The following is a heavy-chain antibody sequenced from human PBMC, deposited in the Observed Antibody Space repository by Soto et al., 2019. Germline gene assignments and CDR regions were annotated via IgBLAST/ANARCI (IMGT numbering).Heavy chain of an antibody. D-gene: IGHD4-17*01. Sequence: QVQLQESGPGLVKPSQTLSLTCTVSGGSISSGGYYWSWIRQHPGKGMEWIGYINYGGSTYYNPSNTTRVTISVDTGKNQFSLKLSSVTAADTAVYYCARDADYGDIDYWGQGTLVTVSS. CDR2: INYGGST. CDR1: GGSISSGGYY. CDR3: ARDADYGDIDY. V-gene: IGHV4-31*03. J-gene: IGHJ4*02.